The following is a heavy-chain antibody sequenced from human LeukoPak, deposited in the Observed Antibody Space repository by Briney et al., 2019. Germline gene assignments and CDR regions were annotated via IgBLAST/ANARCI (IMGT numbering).Heavy chain of an antibody. V-gene: IGHV5-10-1*01. CDR3: ARLSRDSSGWYHPGDY. J-gene: IGHJ4*02. CDR2: IDSSGSYT. CDR1: GYRFTSYW. Sequence: GESLKISCQGSGYRFTSYWISWVRQMPGKGLEWMGRIDSSGSYTNYSPSFEGHDTISADKSISTAFLQWSSLKASDTAMYYCARLSRDSSGWYHPGDYWGQGTLVTVSS. D-gene: IGHD6-19*01.